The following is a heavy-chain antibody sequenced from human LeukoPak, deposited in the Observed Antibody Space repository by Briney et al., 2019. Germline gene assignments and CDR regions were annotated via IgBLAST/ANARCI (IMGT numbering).Heavy chain of an antibody. Sequence: TLPITCTIPGDSFNGGSDSWSWLRPHQGKGLEWIGFIYYSGSPYYNPSLKSRVTISVDTSTNQVSLQLGSVTAADTAVYYCARGLVGRPDYYYYYMDVWGKGISVTVSS. CDR3: ARGLVGRPDYYYYYMDV. D-gene: IGHD6-6*01. CDR2: IYYSGSP. J-gene: IGHJ6*03. CDR1: GDSFNGGSDS. V-gene: IGHV4-31*03.